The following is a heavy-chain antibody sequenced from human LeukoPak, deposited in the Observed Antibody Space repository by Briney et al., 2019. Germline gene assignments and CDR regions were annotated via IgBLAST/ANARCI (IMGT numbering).Heavy chain of an antibody. CDR1: GGTFSSYA. J-gene: IGHJ3*02. CDR3: ASWDFWSGYDAFDI. Sequence: SVKVSCKASGGTFSSYAISWVRQAPGQGLEWMGGIIPIFGTANYAQKFQGRATITTDESTSTAYMELSSLRSEDTAVYYCASWDFWSGYDAFDIWGQGTMVTASS. V-gene: IGHV1-69*05. D-gene: IGHD3-3*01. CDR2: IIPIFGTA.